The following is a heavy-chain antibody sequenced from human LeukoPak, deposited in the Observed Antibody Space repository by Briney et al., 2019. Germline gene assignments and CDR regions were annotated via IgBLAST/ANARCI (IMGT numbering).Heavy chain of an antibody. CDR3: ARDYYYYDSSGYYYIPYYFDY. V-gene: IGHV1-2*06. D-gene: IGHD3-22*01. J-gene: IGHJ4*02. CDR1: GYTFTGYY. CDR2: INPNSGGT. Sequence: GASVKVSCKASGYTFTGYYMHWVRQAPGQGLEWMGRINPNSGGTNYAQKFQGRVTMTRDTSISTAYMELSRLRSDDTAVYYCARDYYYYDSSGYYYIPYYFDYWGQGTLVTASS.